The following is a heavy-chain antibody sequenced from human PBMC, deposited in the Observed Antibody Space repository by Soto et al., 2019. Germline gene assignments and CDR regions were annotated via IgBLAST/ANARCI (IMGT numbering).Heavy chain of an antibody. CDR3: ASKSYSYPGLNYGMDV. J-gene: IGHJ6*02. D-gene: IGHD5-18*01. CDR1: GGTFTSYT. V-gene: IGHV1-69*13. CDR2: IIPIFDTT. Sequence: ASVKVSCKASGGTFTSYTFSWVRQAPGQGLEWMGGIIPIFDTTKYAQKFQGRVTITADESTSTAYMELSSLRSEDTAVYYCASKSYSYPGLNYGMDVWGQGTKVTVSS.